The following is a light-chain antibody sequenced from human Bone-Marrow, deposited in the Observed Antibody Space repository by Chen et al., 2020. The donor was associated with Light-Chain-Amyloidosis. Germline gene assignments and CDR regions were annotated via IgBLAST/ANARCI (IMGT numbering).Light chain of an antibody. CDR1: SPNIGAHY. CDR3: ATWDSDLGAVA. J-gene: IGLJ2*01. V-gene: IGLV1-51*01. CDR2: DNS. Sequence: QSVLTLPPSVSAAPGQKVSISCSRSSPNIGAHYVSWYQQLPRTAPKLLIYDNSKRPSGITDRVSGSKSGTSATLGIAGRQTGDEADYYCATWDSDLGAVAFGGGTKLTVL.